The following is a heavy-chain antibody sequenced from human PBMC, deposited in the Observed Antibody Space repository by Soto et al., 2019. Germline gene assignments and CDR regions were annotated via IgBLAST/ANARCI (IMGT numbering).Heavy chain of an antibody. CDR3: AKDPSGDRPYYYYYGMDV. CDR2: ISGSGGST. CDR1: GFTFSSYA. V-gene: IGHV3-23*01. Sequence: EVQLLESGGGLVQPGGSLRLSCAASGFTFSSYAMSWVRQAPGKGLEWVSAISGSGGSTYYADSVKGRFTISRDNSKNTLYLQMNSLRAEDTAVYYCAKDPSGDRPYYYYYGMDVWGQGTTVTVSS. J-gene: IGHJ6*02. D-gene: IGHD4-17*01.